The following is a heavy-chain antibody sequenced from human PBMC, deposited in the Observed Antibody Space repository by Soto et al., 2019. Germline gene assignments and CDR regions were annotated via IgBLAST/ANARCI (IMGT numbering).Heavy chain of an antibody. Sequence: QLVESGGGLVQPGGSLRLSCAASGFTFSKAWMSWVRQAPGKGLEWIGGIKTKSDGETTDYITPVKGRFTISRDDSKNTVYLQMNSLKTEDTAVYYCTTGIKVTWGQGTLVTVSS. J-gene: IGHJ5*02. CDR2: IKTKSDGETT. CDR3: TTGIKVT. D-gene: IGHD2-15*01. CDR1: GFTFSKAW. V-gene: IGHV3-15*01.